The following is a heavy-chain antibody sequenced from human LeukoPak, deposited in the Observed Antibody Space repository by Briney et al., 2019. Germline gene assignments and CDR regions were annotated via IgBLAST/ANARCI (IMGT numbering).Heavy chain of an antibody. CDR2: IWYDGSNK. D-gene: IGHD3-22*01. CDR1: GFTFSSYG. CDR3: AKDGSGYYLPYYYYYYMDV. V-gene: IGHV3-33*06. J-gene: IGHJ6*03. Sequence: PGRSLRLSCAASGFTFSSYGMHWVRQAPGKGLEGVAVIWYDGSNKYYADSVKVRFTITRDNSKNTLYLQMNSLRAEDTAVYYCAKDGSGYYLPYYYYYYMDVWGKGTTVTVSS.